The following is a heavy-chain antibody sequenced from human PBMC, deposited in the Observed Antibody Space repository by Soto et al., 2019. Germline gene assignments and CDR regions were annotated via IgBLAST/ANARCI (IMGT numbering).Heavy chain of an antibody. CDR2: IYPGDYDT. D-gene: IGHD2-2*01. Sequence: GESLKISCKGSGYSFTSYWIGWVRQMPGKGLEWMGIIYPGDYDTRYSPSFQGQVTISAEKSISTAYLQWSNLKASDTAMYYCAIYCSSTSCFADLGWLDPWGQGTLVTVSS. J-gene: IGHJ5*02. V-gene: IGHV5-51*01. CDR3: AIYCSSTSCFADLGWLDP. CDR1: GYSFTSYW.